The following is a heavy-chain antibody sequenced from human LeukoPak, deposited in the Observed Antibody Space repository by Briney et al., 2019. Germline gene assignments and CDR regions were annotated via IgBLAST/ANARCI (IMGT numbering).Heavy chain of an antibody. CDR3: ARHATVRGALVIPGGRFDP. V-gene: IGHV4-39*01. J-gene: IGHJ5*02. CDR2: INHSGST. D-gene: IGHD3-10*01. Sequence: PSETLSLTCTVSGGSISSSSYYWSWIRQPPGKGLEWIGEINHSGSTNYNPSLKSRVTISVDTSKNQFSLKLSSVTAADTAVYYCARHATVRGALVIPGGRFDPWGQGTLVTVSS. CDR1: GGSISSSSYY.